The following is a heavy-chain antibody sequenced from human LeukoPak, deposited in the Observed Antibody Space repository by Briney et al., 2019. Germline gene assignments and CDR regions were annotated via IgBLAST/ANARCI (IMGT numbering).Heavy chain of an antibody. D-gene: IGHD6-13*01. V-gene: IGHV4-39*07. J-gene: IGHJ4*02. Sequence: GSLRLSCAASGFTFSSYAMSWVRQAPGKGLEWIGGIYYSGSTYYNPSLKSRVTISVDTSKNQFSLKLSSVTAADTAVYYCARETRSSSSWYVYWGQGTLVTVSS. CDR1: GFTFSSYA. CDR3: ARETRSSSSWYVY. CDR2: IYYSGST.